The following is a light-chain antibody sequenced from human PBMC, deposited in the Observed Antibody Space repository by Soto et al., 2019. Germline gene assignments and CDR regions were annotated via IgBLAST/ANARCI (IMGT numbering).Light chain of an antibody. CDR2: GAF. CDR1: QSVSSNY. CDR3: QQYVNLPLT. V-gene: IGKV3-20*01. Sequence: EIVLTQSPGTLSLSPGERATLSCRASQSVSSNYLAWYQQKIGQAPRLVIYGAFSRATGIPDRFSGSGYGTEFTLTISRLEPEDGAVYYCQQYVNLPLTFGGGTNVDIK. J-gene: IGKJ4*01.